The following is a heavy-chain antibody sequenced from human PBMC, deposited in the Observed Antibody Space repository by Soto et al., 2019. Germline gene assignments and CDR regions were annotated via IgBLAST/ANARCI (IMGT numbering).Heavy chain of an antibody. D-gene: IGHD3-3*01. Sequence: QVQLQESGPGLVKPSETLSLTCTVSGGSISSYYWSWIRQPAGKGLEWIGRIYTSGSTNYNPSLQSRVTMSVDTSKNPFSLKLSSVTAADTAVYYCARALRIGDYDFWSGYWNYYYYYGMDVWGQGTTVTVSS. CDR1: GGSISSYY. J-gene: IGHJ6*02. CDR3: ARALRIGDYDFWSGYWNYYYYYGMDV. CDR2: IYTSGST. V-gene: IGHV4-4*07.